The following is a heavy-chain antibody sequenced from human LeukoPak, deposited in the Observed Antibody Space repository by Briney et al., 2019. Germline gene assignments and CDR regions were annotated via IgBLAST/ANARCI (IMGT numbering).Heavy chain of an antibody. CDR1: GFTFSCCG. CDR2: ISGSGGST. D-gene: IGHD3-22*01. CDR3: AKWDTYYDSSGYYFY. J-gene: IGHJ4*02. Sequence: PGGSLRLSCAASGFTFSCCGMTWVRQAPGKGLEWVSAISGSGGSTYYADSVKGRFTISRDNSKNTLYLQMNSLRAEDTAVYYCAKWDTYYDSSGYYFYWGQGTLVTVSS. V-gene: IGHV3-23*01.